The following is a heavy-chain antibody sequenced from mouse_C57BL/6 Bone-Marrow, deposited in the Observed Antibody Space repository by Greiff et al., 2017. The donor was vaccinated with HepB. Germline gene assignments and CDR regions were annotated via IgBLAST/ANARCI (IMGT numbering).Heavy chain of an antibody. Sequence: VQLQQSGAELVRPGASVKLSCTASGFNIKDDYMHWVKQRPEQGLEWIGWIDPENGDTEYASKFQGKATITADTSSNTAYLQLSSLTAEDTAVYYCTLWLRRACYWGQGTTLTVSS. J-gene: IGHJ2*01. V-gene: IGHV14-4*01. CDR3: TLWLRRACY. CDR2: IDPENGDT. CDR1: GFNIKDDY. D-gene: IGHD2-2*01.